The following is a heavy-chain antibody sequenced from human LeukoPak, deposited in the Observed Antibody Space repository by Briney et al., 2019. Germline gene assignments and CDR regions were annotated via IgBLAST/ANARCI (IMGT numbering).Heavy chain of an antibody. CDR3: TTGLNKGRVRLCSGGSRYSRLVAY. D-gene: IGHD2-15*01. J-gene: IGHJ4*02. CDR1: GCTFINTW. CDR2: IKSKTDGGTT. Sequence: GPLRLSFPASGCTFINTWRSWVPQAPGKGLEWVGRIKSKTDGGTTDYAAAVKGRFTISRDDSKNTLCLQMNSLKTEDTAVYYCTTGLNKGRVRLCSGGSRYSRLVAYWGQGTLVTVYS. V-gene: IGHV3-15*01.